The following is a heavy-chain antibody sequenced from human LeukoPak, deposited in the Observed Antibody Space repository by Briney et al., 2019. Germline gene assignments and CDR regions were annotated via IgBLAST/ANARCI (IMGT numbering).Heavy chain of an antibody. V-gene: IGHV3-48*02. CDR3: ARVTYDSGDY. CDR2: ISSSSTI. D-gene: IGHD3-22*01. CDR1: GFTFSSYS. Sequence: GSLRLSCAASGFTFSSYSMNWVRQAPGKGLEWVSYISSSSTIYYADSVKGRFTISRDNANNSLYLQMNSLRDEDTAVYYCARVTYDSGDYWGQGTLVTVSS. J-gene: IGHJ4*02.